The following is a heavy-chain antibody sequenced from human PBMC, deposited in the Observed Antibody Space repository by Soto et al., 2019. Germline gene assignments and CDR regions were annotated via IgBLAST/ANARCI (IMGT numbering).Heavy chain of an antibody. V-gene: IGHV1-69*13. CDR3: ATAVYYDFWSGFGAGGGDMDV. D-gene: IGHD3-3*01. Sequence: SVKVSCKASGGTFSSYAISWVRQAPGQGLEWMGGIIPIFGTANYAQKFQGRVTITADESTSTAHMELSSLRSEDTAVYYCATAVYYDFWSGFGAGGGDMDVWGQGTTVTV. J-gene: IGHJ6*02. CDR2: IIPIFGTA. CDR1: GGTFSSYA.